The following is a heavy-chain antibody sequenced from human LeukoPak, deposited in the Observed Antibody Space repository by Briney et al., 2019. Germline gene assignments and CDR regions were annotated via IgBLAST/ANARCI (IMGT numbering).Heavy chain of an antibody. CDR3: ATRGSDFWSGFDY. J-gene: IGHJ4*02. D-gene: IGHD3-3*01. CDR1: GNTLRELP. Sequence: GASVKVSCKLSGNTLRELPIQWVRQAGGKGLEWMAGFDPENAEIVYAQKFHGRVTMTEDTSTNTAYMELTSLTSDDTALYYCATRGSDFWSGFDYWGQGTQVTVSS. CDR2: FDPENAEI. V-gene: IGHV1-24*01.